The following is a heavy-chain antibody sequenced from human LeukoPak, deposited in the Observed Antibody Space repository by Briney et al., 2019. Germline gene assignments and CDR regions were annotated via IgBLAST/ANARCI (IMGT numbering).Heavy chain of an antibody. CDR2: ISGSGGST. V-gene: IGHV3-23*01. CDR3: AKAGYCSGGSCYHNDY. J-gene: IGHJ4*02. CDR1: GFTFSSYA. Sequence: PGGSLRLSCAASGFTFSSYAMSWIRQAPGKGLEWVSAISGSGGSTYYADSVKGRFTISRDNSKNTLYLQMNSLGAEDTAVYYCAKAGYCSGGSCYHNDYWGQGTLVTVSS. D-gene: IGHD2-15*01.